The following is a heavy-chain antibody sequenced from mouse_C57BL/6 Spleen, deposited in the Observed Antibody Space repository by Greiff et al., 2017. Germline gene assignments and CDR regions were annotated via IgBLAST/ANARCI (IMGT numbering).Heavy chain of an antibody. D-gene: IGHD4-1*01. CDR1: GFTFSDYY. CDR3: ARELGRYYAMDY. CDR2: INYDGSST. V-gene: IGHV5-16*01. J-gene: IGHJ4*01. Sequence: EVNVVESEGGLVQPGSSMKLSCTASGFTFSDYYMAWVRQVPEKGLEWVANINYDGSSTYYLDSLKSRFIISRDNAKNILYLQMSSLKSEDTATYYCARELGRYYAMDYWGQGTSVTVSS.